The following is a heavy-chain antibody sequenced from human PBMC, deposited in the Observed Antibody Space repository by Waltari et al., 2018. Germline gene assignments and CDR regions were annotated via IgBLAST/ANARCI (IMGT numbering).Heavy chain of an antibody. J-gene: IGHJ4*02. CDR3: ASSVVVTAITPY. CDR1: GGSISGSSYY. Sequence: QLQLQESGPGLVKPSETLSLTCTVSGGSISGSSYYWGWIRQPPGKGLEWIGSIYYSGSTYYNPSLKSRVTISVDTSKNQFSLKLSSVTAADTAVYYCASSVVVTAITPYWGQGTLVTVSS. CDR2: IYYSGST. D-gene: IGHD2-21*02. V-gene: IGHV4-39*01.